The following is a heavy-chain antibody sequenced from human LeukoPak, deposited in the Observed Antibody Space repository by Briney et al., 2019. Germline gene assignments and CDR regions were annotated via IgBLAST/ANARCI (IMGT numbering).Heavy chain of an antibody. J-gene: IGHJ6*03. CDR2: IKQDGSEK. V-gene: IGHV3-7*01. Sequence: SGGSLRLSCAASGFTFSSYWMSWVRQAPGKGLEWVANIKQDGSEKYYVDSVKGRFTISRDNAKNSLYLQMNSLRAEDTAVYYCARGAKTGYSSSWYGSNYYYMDVWGKGTTVTISS. CDR3: ARGAKTGYSSSWYGSNYYYMDV. D-gene: IGHD6-13*01. CDR1: GFTFSSYW.